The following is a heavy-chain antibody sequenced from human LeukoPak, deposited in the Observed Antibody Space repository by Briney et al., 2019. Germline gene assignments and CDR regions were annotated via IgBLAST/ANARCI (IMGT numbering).Heavy chain of an antibody. D-gene: IGHD1-26*01. CDR3: ARDHGELLLGYYYYYMDG. V-gene: IGHV3-7*03. CDR2: IKQDGSEK. Sequence: GGSLRLSCAASGFTFSSYWMSWVRQAPGKGLEWVANIKQDGSEKYYVESVKGRVTISRDNAKNPLYLQMSSLRAEDTAVYYCARDHGELLLGYYYYYMDGWGKGTTVTTSS. J-gene: IGHJ6*03. CDR1: GFTFSSYW.